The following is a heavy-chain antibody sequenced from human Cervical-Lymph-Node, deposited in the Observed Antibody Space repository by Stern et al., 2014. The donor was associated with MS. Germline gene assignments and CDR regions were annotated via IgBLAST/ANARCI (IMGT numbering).Heavy chain of an antibody. CDR2: ISAYNGNT. CDR1: GYTFTSYG. CDR3: ARVLLGSENAFDI. Sequence: VQLVESGAEVKKPGASVKVSCKASGYTFTSYGIRWERQAPGPGLEWLGCISAYNGNTNYAQKLQGRVTMTTDTSTSTAYMELRSLRSDDTAVYYCARVLLGSENAFDIWGQGTMVTVSS. D-gene: IGHD2-15*01. V-gene: IGHV1-18*01. J-gene: IGHJ3*02.